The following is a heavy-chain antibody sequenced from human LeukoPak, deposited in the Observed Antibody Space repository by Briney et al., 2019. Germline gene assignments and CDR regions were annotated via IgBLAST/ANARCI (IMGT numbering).Heavy chain of an antibody. D-gene: IGHD1-26*01. Sequence: ASVKVSCKASVYTFTHYYLHWVRQAPCHGLEWMGWINPKTGVTKYAQNFQGRVTMTRDTSINPAYMEVSRLRSDDTAVFYCARDLAMYSPDLDYWGQGTLVTVSS. CDR2: INPKTGVT. CDR3: ARDLAMYSPDLDY. V-gene: IGHV1-2*02. CDR1: VYTFTHYY. J-gene: IGHJ4*02.